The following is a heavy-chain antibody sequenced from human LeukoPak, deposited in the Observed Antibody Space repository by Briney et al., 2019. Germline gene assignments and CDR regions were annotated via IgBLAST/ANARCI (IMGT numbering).Heavy chain of an antibody. CDR1: GFTFRTYS. V-gene: IGHV3-21*01. D-gene: IGHD3-22*01. J-gene: IGHJ5*02. CDR2: ISSSSAYI. Sequence: PGGSLRLSCAASGFTFRTYSMNWVRPAPGKGLEWVSSISSSSAYIYYADSVKGRSTISRDNAKNSLYLQMNSLRAEDTAVYYCARDGDTDYYDSSGYILENWFDPWGQGTLVTVSS. CDR3: ARDGDTDYYDSSGYILENWFDP.